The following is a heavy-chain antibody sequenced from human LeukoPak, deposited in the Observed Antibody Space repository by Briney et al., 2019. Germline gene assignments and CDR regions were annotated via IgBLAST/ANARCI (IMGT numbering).Heavy chain of an antibody. CDR2: IYPGDSDT. Sequence: GESLKISCKGSGYSFTSYWIGWVRQMPGKGLEWMGIIYPGDSDTRYSPSFQGQVTISADKSISTACLQWSSLKASDTAMYYCARSTSPRYYYDSSGSYYFDYWGQGTLVTVSS. V-gene: IGHV5-51*01. CDR3: ARSTSPRYYYDSSGSYYFDY. J-gene: IGHJ4*02. D-gene: IGHD3-22*01. CDR1: GYSFTSYW.